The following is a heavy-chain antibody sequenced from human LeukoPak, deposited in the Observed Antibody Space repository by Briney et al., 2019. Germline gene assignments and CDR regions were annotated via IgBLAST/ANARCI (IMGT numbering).Heavy chain of an antibody. J-gene: IGHJ4*02. D-gene: IGHD3-22*01. CDR2: ISSSSSTI. CDR1: GFIFTRYS. CDR3: ARGFHRYNYDSGAYSVY. V-gene: IGHV3-48*01. Sequence: GGSLRLSCAASGFIFTRYSMNWVRQAPGKGREWISYISSSSSTIHYADSVRGRFTISRDNAKNSLYLQMNSLRAEDTAVYYCARGFHRYNYDSGAYSVYWGQGTLVTVSS.